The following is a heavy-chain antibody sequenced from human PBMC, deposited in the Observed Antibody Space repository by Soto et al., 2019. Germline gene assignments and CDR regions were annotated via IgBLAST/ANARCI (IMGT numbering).Heavy chain of an antibody. J-gene: IGHJ4*02. D-gene: IGHD6-19*01. CDR2: ISGSGGST. V-gene: IGHV3-23*01. CDR1: GFTFSSYA. CDR3: AKVGADSSGWYHTPDFDY. Sequence: HPGGSLRLSCAASGFTFSSYAMSWVRQAPGKGLEWVSAISGSGGSTYYADSVKGRFTISRDNSKNTLYLQMNSLRAEDTAVYYCAKVGADSSGWYHTPDFDYWGQGTLVTVSS.